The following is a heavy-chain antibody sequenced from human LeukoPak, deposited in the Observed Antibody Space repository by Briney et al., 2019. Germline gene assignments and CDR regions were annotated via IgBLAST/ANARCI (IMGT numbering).Heavy chain of an antibody. D-gene: IGHD2-8*01. CDR3: ARSRLMTLRYYMDV. CDR1: GGTFSSYA. Sequence: GASVKVSCKASGGTFSSYAISWVRQAPGQGLEWMGGIIPIFGTANYAQKFQGRVTMTRDMSTSTVYMELSSLRSEDTAVYYCARSRLMTLRYYMDVWGKGTTVTVSS. J-gene: IGHJ6*03. CDR2: IIPIFGTA. V-gene: IGHV1-69*05.